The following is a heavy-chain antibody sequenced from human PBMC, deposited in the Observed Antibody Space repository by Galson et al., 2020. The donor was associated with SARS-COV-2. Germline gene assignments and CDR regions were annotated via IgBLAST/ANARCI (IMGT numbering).Heavy chain of an antibody. D-gene: IGHD3-9*01. V-gene: IGHV4-39*07. CDR1: GDSITSPINY. CDR3: ARLTTHYYSFALDV. J-gene: IGHJ6*02. Sequence: SETLSLTCTVSGDSITSPINYWGWIRHPPGKGLEWIGSIYYSGVTYYNASLQSRVTISLDTPKNQFSLKLYSVTAADRAVYYCARLTTHYYSFALDVWGQGTTVTVSS. CDR2: IYYSGVT.